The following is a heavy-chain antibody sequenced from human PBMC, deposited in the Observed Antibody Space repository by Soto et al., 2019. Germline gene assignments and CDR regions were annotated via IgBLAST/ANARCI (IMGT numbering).Heavy chain of an antibody. D-gene: IGHD2-2*01. J-gene: IGHJ5*02. CDR1: GVTFSIYG. CDR2: ISYDGSNK. CDR3: ATLGYCSSTSCHTAPWFDP. Sequence: GGPLRLSCEALGVTFSIYGMHWVRKTQSKGLEWVAVISYDGSNKYYADPVKGRFTISRDNSKNTLYLQMNSLRAEDTAVYYCATLGYCSSTSCHTAPWFDPWGQGTLVTVSS. V-gene: IGHV3-30*03.